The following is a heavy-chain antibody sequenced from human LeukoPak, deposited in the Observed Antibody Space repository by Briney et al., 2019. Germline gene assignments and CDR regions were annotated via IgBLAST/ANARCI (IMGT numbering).Heavy chain of an antibody. Sequence: ASVKVSCKVSGYTYATNGISWVRQAPGQGLEWLGWISVSNGNTNYEQTLQDRVSITVDTSTSTFYMKLRSMRSDDTAVYYCARALGIAAAGIFGGLEGVDYWGQGTLVTVSS. CDR1: GYTYATNG. V-gene: IGHV1-18*01. D-gene: IGHD6-13*01. CDR2: ISVSNGNT. J-gene: IGHJ4*02. CDR3: ARALGIAAAGIFGGLEGVDY.